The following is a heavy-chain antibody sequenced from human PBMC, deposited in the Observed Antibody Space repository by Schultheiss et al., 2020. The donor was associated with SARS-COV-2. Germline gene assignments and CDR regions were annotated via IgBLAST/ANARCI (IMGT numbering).Heavy chain of an antibody. CDR1: GGSISSSSYY. D-gene: IGHD3-3*01. Sequence: SQTLSLTCTVSGGSISSSSYYWGWIRQPPGTGLELIGSIYYSGSTYYNPSLKSRVTISVDTSKNQFSLKLSSVTAADTAVYYCARSGWDNDFWSGYHYDAFISGAKGQWSPSPQ. CDR2: IYYSGST. CDR3: ARSGWDNDFWSGYHYDAFIS. J-gene: IGHJ3*02. V-gene: IGHV4-39*01.